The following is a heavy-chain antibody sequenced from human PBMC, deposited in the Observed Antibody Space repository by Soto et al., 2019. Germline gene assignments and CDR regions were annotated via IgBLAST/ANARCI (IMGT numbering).Heavy chain of an antibody. Sequence: GGSLRLSCAASGFPFSSYSMNWFRQAPGKGLEWVSYISSSSGTIYYADSVKGRFTISRDNAKDSLYLQMNSLRDEDTAVYYCARVGLAAADPWGQGTLVTVSS. CDR1: GFPFSSYS. CDR2: ISSSSGTI. V-gene: IGHV3-48*02. J-gene: IGHJ5*02. D-gene: IGHD6-13*01. CDR3: ARVGLAAADP.